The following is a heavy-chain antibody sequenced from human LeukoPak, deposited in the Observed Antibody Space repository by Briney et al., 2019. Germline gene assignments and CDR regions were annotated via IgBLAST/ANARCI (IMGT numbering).Heavy chain of an antibody. CDR3: ASLDGA. V-gene: IGHV3-30*04. CDR2: ISYDGSNK. D-gene: IGHD3-10*01. Sequence: PGGSLRLSCAASGFTFSSYAMHWVRQAPGKGLEWVAVISYDGSNKYYADSVQGRFTISRDNAKNSLYLQMNSLRAEDTAVYYCASLDGAWGQGTLVTVSS. CDR1: GFTFSSYA. J-gene: IGHJ4*02.